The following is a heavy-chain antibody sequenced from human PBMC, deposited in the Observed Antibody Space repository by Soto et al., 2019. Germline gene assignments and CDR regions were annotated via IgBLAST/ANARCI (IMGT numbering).Heavy chain of an antibody. CDR3: ARVCGGDCHYGMDV. J-gene: IGHJ6*02. V-gene: IGHV4-31*01. Sequence: QVQLQESGPGLVKPSQTLSLTCTVSGGSISSGGYYWSWIRQHPGKGLEWIGYIYYSGSTYYNPYLQRLVTRSIDTSKNQFSLKLSSVTAADTAVYYCARVCGGDCHYGMDVWGQGTTVTVSS. CDR2: IYYSGST. D-gene: IGHD2-21*02. CDR1: GGSISSGGYY.